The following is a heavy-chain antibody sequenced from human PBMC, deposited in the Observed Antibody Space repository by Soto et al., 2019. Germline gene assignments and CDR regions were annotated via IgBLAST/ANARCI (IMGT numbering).Heavy chain of an antibody. J-gene: IGHJ6*02. CDR2: IYPGDSDT. V-gene: IGHV5-51*01. Sequence: ESLTISCKGSGYSFTSYWINWVRQMPGKGLEWMGIIYPGDSDTRYSPSFQGQVTISADKSINTAYLQWRSLKASDTAVYYCARHHGNPGSYFGMDVWGQGTTVTVSS. CDR1: GYSFTSYW. CDR3: ARHHGNPGSYFGMDV.